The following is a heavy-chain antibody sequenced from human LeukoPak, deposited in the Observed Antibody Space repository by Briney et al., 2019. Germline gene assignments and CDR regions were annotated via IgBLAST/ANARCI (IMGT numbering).Heavy chain of an antibody. J-gene: IGHJ4*02. D-gene: IGHD2-15*01. CDR1: GFTFSDYY. V-gene: IGHV3-11*06. Sequence: PGGSLRLSCAASGFTFSDYYMSWIRQAPGKRLEWVSYISSSSSYTNYADSVKGRFTISRDNAKNSLYLQMNSLRAEDTAVYYCARDLGRSCSGGSCYDVPVLDYWGQGTLVTVSS. CDR2: ISSSSSYT. CDR3: ARDLGRSCSGGSCYDVPVLDY.